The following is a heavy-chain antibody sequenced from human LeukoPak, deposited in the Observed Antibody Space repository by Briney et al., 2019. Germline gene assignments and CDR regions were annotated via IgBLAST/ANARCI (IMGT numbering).Heavy chain of an antibody. J-gene: IGHJ4*02. CDR3: AEPEGGYYDIRPD. Sequence: GGSPRLSCAASGLPFSAYAMHWVRQAPGKGLEWVSYISDSGAMYYADSVRGRFTISRDNSKNTLYLQMNSLRAEDTAVYYCAEPEGGYYDIRPDWGQGTLVTVSS. CDR1: GLPFSAYA. V-gene: IGHV3-69-1*01. D-gene: IGHD3-22*01. CDR2: ISDSGAM.